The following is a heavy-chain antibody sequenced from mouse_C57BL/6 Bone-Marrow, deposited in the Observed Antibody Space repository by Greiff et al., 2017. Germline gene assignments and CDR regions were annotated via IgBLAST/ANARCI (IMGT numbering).Heavy chain of an antibody. Sequence: QVQLKQSGAELVRPGTSVKVSCKASGYAFTNYLIEWVKQRPGQGLEWIGVINPGSGGTNYNEKFKGKATLTADKSSSTAYMQLSSLTSEDSAVYFCAREETVVATGYFDVWGTGTTVTVSS. CDR3: AREETVVATGYFDV. D-gene: IGHD1-1*01. CDR1: GYAFTNYL. J-gene: IGHJ1*03. CDR2: INPGSGGT. V-gene: IGHV1-54*01.